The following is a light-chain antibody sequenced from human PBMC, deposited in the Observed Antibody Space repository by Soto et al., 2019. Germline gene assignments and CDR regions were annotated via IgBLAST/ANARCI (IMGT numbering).Light chain of an antibody. CDR3: QQYNNWPRT. Sequence: IKMTQSPSSLSATVEDRVIITCRASQSISNHLNWYQQKPGKAPKLLIFAASSLQSGVPSRFSGSRSGPDFTLTISSLQSEDFAVYYCQQYNNWPRTFGQGTIV. CDR1: QSISNH. CDR2: AAS. J-gene: IGKJ1*01. V-gene: IGKV1-39*01.